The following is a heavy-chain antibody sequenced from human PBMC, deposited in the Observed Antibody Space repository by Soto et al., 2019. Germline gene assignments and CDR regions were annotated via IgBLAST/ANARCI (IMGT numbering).Heavy chain of an antibody. J-gene: IGHJ6*02. D-gene: IGHD1-26*01. CDR2: VIPIFGTS. Sequence: QVQLVQSGAEVKKPGSSVKVSCKASGGTFSTYAISWVRQAPGRGLEWMGGVIPIFGTSTYAQNFQGRVTITADESTSTAYMELSRLRSEDTAVYYCARVRVVGATRLYYHYGLDVWGQGTTVTVSS. CDR3: ARVRVVGATRLYYHYGLDV. V-gene: IGHV1-69*01. CDR1: GGTFSTYA.